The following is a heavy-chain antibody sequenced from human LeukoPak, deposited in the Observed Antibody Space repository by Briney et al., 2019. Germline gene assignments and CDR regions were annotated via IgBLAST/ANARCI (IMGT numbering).Heavy chain of an antibody. CDR3: AKGARRLQPSNWFDP. V-gene: IGHV3-23*01. CDR1: GFTFSNYA. Sequence: GGSLRLSCAASGFTFSNYAMSWVCQAPGKGLEWVSAISGSGGSTYYADSVKGRFTISRDNSKNTLYLQMNSLRAEDTAVYYCAKGARRLQPSNWFDPWGQGTLVTVSS. D-gene: IGHD5-24*01. J-gene: IGHJ5*02. CDR2: ISGSGGST.